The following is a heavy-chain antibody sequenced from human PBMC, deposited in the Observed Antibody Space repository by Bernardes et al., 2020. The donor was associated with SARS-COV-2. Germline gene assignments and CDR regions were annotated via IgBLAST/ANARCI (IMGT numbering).Heavy chain of an antibody. J-gene: IGHJ4*02. D-gene: IGHD5-12*01. Sequence: SVKVSCKPSGYTFTSYDINWVRQATGQGLEWMGWMNPDSGNTAFAQKFQGRVTMTMDPSISTAYMELSSLRAEDTAVYYCAKGLAVYSGSNGDYWGQGTLVTVSS. CDR1: GYTFTSYD. V-gene: IGHV1-8*01. CDR2: MNPDSGNT. CDR3: AKGLAVYSGSNGDY.